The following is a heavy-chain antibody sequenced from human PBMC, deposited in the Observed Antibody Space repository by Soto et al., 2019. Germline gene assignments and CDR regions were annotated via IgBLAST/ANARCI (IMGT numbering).Heavy chain of an antibody. J-gene: IGHJ4*02. CDR2: VSYDGSNK. D-gene: IGHD3-16*02. CDR1: GFTFSSYA. Sequence: GGSLRLSCAASGFTFSSYAMHWVRQAPGKGLEWVAVVSYDGSNKYYADSVKGRFPISRDNSKNTLALQMNSLRAEDTAVYYCAKGFHLGELSSGFFDRWGQGTLVTVSS. V-gene: IGHV3-30-3*01. CDR3: AKGFHLGELSSGFFDR.